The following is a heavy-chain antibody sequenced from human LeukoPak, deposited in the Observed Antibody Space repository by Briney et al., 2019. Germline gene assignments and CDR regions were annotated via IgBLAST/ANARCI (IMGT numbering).Heavy chain of an antibody. CDR3: ARGPYGDYVDALDY. CDR1: GFTFNTYS. V-gene: IGHV3-48*01. CDR2: ISDSSGTI. J-gene: IGHJ4*02. D-gene: IGHD4-17*01. Sequence: GGSLRLSCAASGFTFNTYSMNWVRHAPGKGLEWISYISDSSGTIYYADSVKGRFTISRDNGKNSLYLQMNSLRAEDTAVYYCARGPYGDYVDALDYWGQGTLVTVSS.